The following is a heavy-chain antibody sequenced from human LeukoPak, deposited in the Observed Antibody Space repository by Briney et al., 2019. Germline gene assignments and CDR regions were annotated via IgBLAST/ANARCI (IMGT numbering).Heavy chain of an antibody. CDR1: GFTFGDYL. CDR2: ISGGTT. CDR3: SRGSGWLSVY. D-gene: IGHD6-19*01. Sequence: GGSLRLSCTASGFTFGDYLMSWFRQAPGKGLEWIGFISGGTTEYAASVKGRFTISRDDSTSIAYLQMNSLTTEDTAVYYCSRGSGWLSVYWGQGALVTVSS. V-gene: IGHV3-49*03. J-gene: IGHJ4*02.